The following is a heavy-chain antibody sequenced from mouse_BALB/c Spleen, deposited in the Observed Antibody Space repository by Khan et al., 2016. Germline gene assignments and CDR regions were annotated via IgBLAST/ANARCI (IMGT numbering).Heavy chain of an antibody. CDR3: TTKVYYFDY. Sequence: EVELVESGGGLVKPGGSLKLSCAASGFTFSSYAMSWVRQTPEKRLEWVASISSGGSSFYPDILKDRFTISRDNARNFLSLQMSSLRSEDTAMYYCTTKVYYFDYWGQGTTLTVSS. CDR1: GFTFSSYA. V-gene: IGHV5-6-5*01. J-gene: IGHJ2*01. CDR2: ISSGGSS.